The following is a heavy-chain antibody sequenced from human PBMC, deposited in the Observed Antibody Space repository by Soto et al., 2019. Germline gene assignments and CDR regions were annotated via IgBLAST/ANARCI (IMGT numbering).Heavy chain of an antibody. Sequence: PSETLSLTCAVSGGSISSYYWSWIRQPPGKGLEWIGYIYYSGSTNYNPSLKSRVTISVDTSKNQFSLKLSSVTAADTAVYYCARHQIRGVYYYGSERRDWFDPWGQGALVTVSS. D-gene: IGHD3-10*01. V-gene: IGHV4-59*08. CDR3: ARHQIRGVYYYGSERRDWFDP. CDR2: IYYSGST. J-gene: IGHJ5*02. CDR1: GGSISSYY.